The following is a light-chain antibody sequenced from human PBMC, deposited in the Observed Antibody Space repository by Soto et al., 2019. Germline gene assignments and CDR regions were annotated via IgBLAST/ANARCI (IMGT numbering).Light chain of an antibody. V-gene: IGLV2-14*02. J-gene: IGLJ1*01. CDR3: TSYTSRSALYV. Sequence: QSVLTQPASVSGSPGQSITISCTGTSSDVGSYKFVSWYQQYPGKAPKLMIYEGSKRPSGVSNRFSGSKSGNTASLTISGLQPEDEADYYCTSYTSRSALYVFGTGTKGTVL. CDR1: SSDVGSYKF. CDR2: EGS.